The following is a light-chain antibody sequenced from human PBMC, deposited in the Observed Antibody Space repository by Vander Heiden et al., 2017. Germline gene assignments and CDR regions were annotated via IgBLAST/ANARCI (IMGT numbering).Light chain of an antibody. CDR2: EDN. CDR3: GTWDSSLNTGAV. CDR1: ATNIGSNY. Sequence: QSELTQPPSVSAAPGPKVTISCSGSATNIGSNYVPWYQQLPGTAPKLLIYEDNKRPSGIPDRFSGSKSGTSATLGITGLQTGDEADYYCGTWDSSLNTGAVFGGGTKLTVL. J-gene: IGLJ3*02. V-gene: IGLV1-51*02.